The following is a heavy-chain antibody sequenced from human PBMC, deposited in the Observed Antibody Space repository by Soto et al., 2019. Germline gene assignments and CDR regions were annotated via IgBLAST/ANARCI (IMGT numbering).Heavy chain of an antibody. Sequence: QVQLVQSGAEVKKPGSSVKVSCKASGGTFSSYAISWVRQAPGQGLEWMGGIMPISGTANYAQKFQGRVKITADESTSTAYKELSSLRSEDTAVYYCARSQGSSTSLEIYYYYYYGMDVWGQATTVTVSS. CDR1: GGTFSSYA. J-gene: IGHJ6*02. CDR3: ARSQGSSTSLEIYYYYYYGMDV. D-gene: IGHD2-2*01. V-gene: IGHV1-69*01. CDR2: IMPISGTA.